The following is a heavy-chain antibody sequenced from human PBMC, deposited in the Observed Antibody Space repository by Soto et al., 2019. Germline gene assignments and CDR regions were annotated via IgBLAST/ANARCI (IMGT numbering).Heavy chain of an antibody. D-gene: IGHD2-15*01. J-gene: IGHJ1*01. CDR2: ISGSGGST. V-gene: IGHV3-23*01. CDR1: GFTFSSYA. Sequence: EVQLLESGGGLVQPGGSLRLSCAASGFTFSSYAMSWVRQAPGKGLEWVSAISGSGGSTYYADSVKGRFTISRDHSKNTLYLQMNSLRAEDTAVYYCAQDAVDATLMIESFQQCGHGTLVTVS. CDR3: AQDAVDATLMIESFQQ.